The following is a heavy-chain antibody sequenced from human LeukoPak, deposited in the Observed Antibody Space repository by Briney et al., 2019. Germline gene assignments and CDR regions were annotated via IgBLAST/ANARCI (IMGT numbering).Heavy chain of an antibody. CDR1: GGSINSYY. Sequence: SETLSLTCTVSGGSINSYYWSWIRQPPGKGLEWIGYIYYSGSTNYNPSLKSRVTISVDTSKNQFSLKLSSVTAADTAVYYCARDTGYCSGGSCRYFDYWGQGTLVTVSS. J-gene: IGHJ4*02. V-gene: IGHV4-59*01. D-gene: IGHD2-15*01. CDR3: ARDTGYCSGGSCRYFDY. CDR2: IYYSGST.